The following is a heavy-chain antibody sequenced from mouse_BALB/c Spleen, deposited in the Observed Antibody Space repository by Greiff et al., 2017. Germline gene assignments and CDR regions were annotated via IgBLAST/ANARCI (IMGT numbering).Heavy chain of an antibody. CDR2: ISSGGSYT. CDR3: VREGGYDYAMDY. V-gene: IGHV5-9-4*01. J-gene: IGHJ4*01. Sequence: EVKVVESGGGLVKPGGSLKLSCAASGFTFSSYAMSWVRQSPEKRLEWVAEISSGGSYTYYPDTVTGRFTISRDNAKNTLYLEMSSLRSEDTAMYYCVREGGYDYAMDYWGQGTSVTVSS. D-gene: IGHD2-10*02. CDR1: GFTFSSYA.